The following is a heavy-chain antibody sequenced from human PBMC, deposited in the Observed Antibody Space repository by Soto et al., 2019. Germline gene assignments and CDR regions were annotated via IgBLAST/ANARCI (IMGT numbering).Heavy chain of an antibody. Sequence: DVQLVESGGGLVRPGGSLRLSCAASGFTFNIYSMNWVRQAPGKGLEWVSYISSSSSTIYYADSVKGRFTISRAIAENALYVQMYSLRAEDTAVYYCVGIGGGPPGDYWGQGTLVTVSS. V-gene: IGHV3-48*01. J-gene: IGHJ4*02. CDR1: GFTFNIYS. CDR2: ISSSSSTI. CDR3: VGIGGGPPGDY.